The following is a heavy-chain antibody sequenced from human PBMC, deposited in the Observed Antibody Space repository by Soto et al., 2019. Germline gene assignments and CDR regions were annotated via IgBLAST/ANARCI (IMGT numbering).Heavy chain of an antibody. CDR2: ISSSGSTI. CDR3: ARYGYSYGYFDY. V-gene: IGHV3-11*01. CDR1: GFTFSDYY. D-gene: IGHD5-18*01. Sequence: RLSCAASGFTFSDYYMSWIHQAPGKGLEWVSYISSSGSTIYYADSVKGRFTISRGNAKNSLYLQMNSLRAEDTAVYYCARYGYSYGYFDYWGQGTLVTVSS. J-gene: IGHJ4*02.